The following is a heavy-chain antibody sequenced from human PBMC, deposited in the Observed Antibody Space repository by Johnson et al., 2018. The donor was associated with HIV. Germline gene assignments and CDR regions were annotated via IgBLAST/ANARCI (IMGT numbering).Heavy chain of an antibody. D-gene: IGHD1-26*01. CDR2: IWYDGSNK. CDR3: AKDLFTEREDDVFDI. J-gene: IGHJ3*02. Sequence: QVQLVESGGGLVQPGRSLRLSCTASGFTFSSYGMHWVRQAPGKGLELVAVIWYDGSNKYYADSVKGRFTISRDNSKNTLYLQMNSRRAEDTAVYYCAKDLFTEREDDVFDIWGQGTMVTVSS. V-gene: IGHV3-33*06. CDR1: GFTFSSYG.